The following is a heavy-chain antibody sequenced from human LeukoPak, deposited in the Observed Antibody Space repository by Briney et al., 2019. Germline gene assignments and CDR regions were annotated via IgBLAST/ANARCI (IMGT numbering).Heavy chain of an antibody. D-gene: IGHD3-10*01. CDR1: GFTFSSYS. V-gene: IGHV3-23*01. J-gene: IGHJ4*02. CDR2: ISGSGNLT. CDR3: SKDAASGTYGTFDY. Sequence: GGSLRLSCAASGFTFSSYSMNWVRQAPGKGLEWVSTISGSGNLTYFADSVKGRFTISRDNSKNTLYLQMNSLRAEDTALYYCSKDAASGTYGTFDYWGQGTLVIVSS.